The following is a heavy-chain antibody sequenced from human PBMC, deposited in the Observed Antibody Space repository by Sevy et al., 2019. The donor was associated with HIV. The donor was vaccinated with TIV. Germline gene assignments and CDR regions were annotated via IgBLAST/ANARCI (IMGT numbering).Heavy chain of an antibody. J-gene: IGHJ4*02. Sequence: GGSLRLSCAASGFTFSNAWMSWVRQAPGKGLEWVGRIKSKTDGGTTDYAAPVKGRFTISRDDSKNYLYLQMNSLKIDDTAGYYCRTEITVIVVVIKVNYWGQGTLVTVSS. V-gene: IGHV3-15*01. CDR2: IKSKTDGGTT. CDR3: RTEITVIVVVIKVNY. D-gene: IGHD3-22*01. CDR1: GFTFSNAW.